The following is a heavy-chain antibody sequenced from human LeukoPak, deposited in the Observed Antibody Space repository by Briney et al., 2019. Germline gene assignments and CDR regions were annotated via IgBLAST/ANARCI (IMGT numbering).Heavy chain of an antibody. V-gene: IGHV3-48*04. CDR2: ISNSGSNI. Sequence: GGSLRLSCAASGFTFSSYAMSWVRQAPGKGLEWVSYISNSGSNIYYADSVKGRFTISRDNAKNSLYLQMNSLRAEDTAVYSCARSGSTTYYTNWGQGTLVTVSS. D-gene: IGHD2-2*02. CDR3: ARSGSTTYYTN. J-gene: IGHJ4*02. CDR1: GFTFSSYA.